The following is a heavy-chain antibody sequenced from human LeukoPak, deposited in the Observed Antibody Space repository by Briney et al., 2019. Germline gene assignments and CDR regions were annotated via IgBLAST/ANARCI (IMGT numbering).Heavy chain of an antibody. V-gene: IGHV3-30*03. CDR2: ISYDGSNK. D-gene: IGHD3-3*01. J-gene: IGHJ4*02. CDR1: GFTFSSYG. CDR3: TRDFDFSSAI. Sequence: GGSLRLSCAASGFTFSSYGMHWVRQAPGKGLEWVAVISYDGSNKYYADSVKGRFTISRDNSKNTLYLQMNSLRAEDTAVYYCTRDFDFSSAIWGQGTLVTVSS.